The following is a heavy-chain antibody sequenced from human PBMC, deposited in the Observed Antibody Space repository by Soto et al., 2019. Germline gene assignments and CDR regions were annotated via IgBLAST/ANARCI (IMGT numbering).Heavy chain of an antibody. J-gene: IGHJ6*02. D-gene: IGHD3-3*01. CDR3: AKGQYYDFWSGYPPNGMDV. Sequence: PGGSLRLSCAASGFTFSSYAMSWVRQAPGKGLEWVSAISGSGGSTYYADSVKGRFTISRDNSKNTLYLQMNSLRAEDTAVYYCAKGQYYDFWSGYPPNGMDVWGQGTTVTVS. V-gene: IGHV3-23*01. CDR1: GFTFSSYA. CDR2: ISGSGGST.